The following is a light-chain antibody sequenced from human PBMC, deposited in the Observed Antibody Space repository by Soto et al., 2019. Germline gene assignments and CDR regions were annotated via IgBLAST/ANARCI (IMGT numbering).Light chain of an antibody. CDR2: DAS. V-gene: IGKV3-11*01. CDR1: QSVSSY. J-gene: IGKJ4*01. Sequence: EIVLTQSPATLSLSPGERATLSCRASQSVSSYLAWYQQKPGQAPRLLIYDASNRATGISARFSGSGFGTDFTLTISSLEPEDFAVYYCQQRSSWPKTFGGGTKVEI. CDR3: QQRSSWPKT.